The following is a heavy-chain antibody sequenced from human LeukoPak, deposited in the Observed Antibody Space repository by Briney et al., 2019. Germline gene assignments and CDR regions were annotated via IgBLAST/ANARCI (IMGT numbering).Heavy chain of an antibody. D-gene: IGHD6-13*01. CDR1: GFTFKTYT. V-gene: IGHV3-21*03. J-gene: IGHJ4*02. CDR2: ISSSSSYI. Sequence: PGGSLRLSCAASGFTFKTYTMYWVRQAPGKGLEWVSSISSSSSYIYYADSLKGRFTISRDNAKNSLYLQMNSLRAEDTAVYYCTTDWYHYFDYWGQGTLVTVSS. CDR3: TTDWYHYFDY.